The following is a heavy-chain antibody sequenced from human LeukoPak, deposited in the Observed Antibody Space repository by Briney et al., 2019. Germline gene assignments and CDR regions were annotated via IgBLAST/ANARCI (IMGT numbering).Heavy chain of an antibody. V-gene: IGHV4-59*01. D-gene: IGHD3-3*01. CDR3: ARTSNYDFWSGLGFDY. J-gene: IGHJ4*02. Sequence: PSETLSLTCTVSGGSISSYYWSWIRQPPGKGLEWIGYIYYSGSTNYNPSLKSRVTISVDTSKNQFSLKLSSVTAADTAVYYCARTSNYDFWSGLGFDYWGQGIPVTVSS. CDR1: GGSISSYY. CDR2: IYYSGST.